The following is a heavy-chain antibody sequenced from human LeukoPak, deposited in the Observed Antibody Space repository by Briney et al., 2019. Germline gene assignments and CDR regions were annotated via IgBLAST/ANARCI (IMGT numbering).Heavy chain of an antibody. V-gene: IGHV4-34*01. CDR1: GGSFSGYY. CDR2: TYHSGST. J-gene: IGHJ6*03. D-gene: IGHD2-15*01. CDR3: ARGRRIVVVLGATRTHRDYYMDV. Sequence: SETLSLTCAVYGGSFSGYYWSWLRQSPGKGLEWIGETYHSGSTNYNSSLKSRVTISLNTSKNQFSLKLSSVTAADTAVYYCARGRRIVVVLGATRTHRDYYMDVWGKGTTVTVSS.